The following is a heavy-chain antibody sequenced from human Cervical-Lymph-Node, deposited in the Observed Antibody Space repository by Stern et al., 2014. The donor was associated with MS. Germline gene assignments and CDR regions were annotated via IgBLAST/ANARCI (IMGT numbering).Heavy chain of an antibody. CDR1: GFTFSYHA. V-gene: IGHV3-30*01. J-gene: IGHJ4*02. D-gene: IGHD5-12*01. CDR3: ARGGAVATSDYYFDY. Sequence: LQLVDSGGGVVKPGRSLRLSCAASGFTFSYHAMHWVRQAPGTGLEWEAVISYDGSDKNDADSVKGRFTISRDNSRNTLYLQMNSLRVDDTAVYYCARGGAVATSDYYFDYWGQGILVTVSS. CDR2: ISYDGSDK.